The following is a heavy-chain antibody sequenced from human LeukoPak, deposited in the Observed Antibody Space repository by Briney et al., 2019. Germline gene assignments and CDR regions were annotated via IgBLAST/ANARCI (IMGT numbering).Heavy chain of an antibody. CDR2: ISISGDTT. Sequence: GGSLRLSCGASGFTFSSHAMTWVRQAPGKGLEWVSAISISGDTTYYADAVKGRFTISRDNSKNTVYLQMDSLRAEDTAVYYCANEIRPNDYWGQGTLVTVSS. CDR3: ANEIRPNDY. J-gene: IGHJ4*02. CDR1: GFTFSSHA. D-gene: IGHD4-17*01. V-gene: IGHV3-23*01.